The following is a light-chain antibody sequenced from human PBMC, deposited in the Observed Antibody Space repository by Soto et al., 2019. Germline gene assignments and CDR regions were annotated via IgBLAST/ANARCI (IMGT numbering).Light chain of an antibody. CDR1: PIDVDSSNY. CDR2: DVS. CDR3: CSYATTFYV. V-gene: IGLV2-11*01. J-gene: IGLJ1*01. Sequence: QSLLTQPRSESGSPGQSVTISCTGPPIDVDSSNYVSWYQQHPGKAPKLMIYDVSERPSGVHDSFSGSKSGSTAYMTISGLQAEDEADYYCCSYATTFYVFGSGTKVTVL.